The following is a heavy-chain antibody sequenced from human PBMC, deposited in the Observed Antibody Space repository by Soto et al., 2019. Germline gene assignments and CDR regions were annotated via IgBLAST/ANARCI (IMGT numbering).Heavy chain of an antibody. CDR3: ARDSPGRYCSSTSCPRMDV. Sequence: PGGSLRLSCAAPGFTFSSYSMNWVRQAPGKGLEWVSYISNSSSTIYYADSVKGRFTISRDNAKNSLYLQMNSLRDEDTAVYYCARDSPGRYCSSTSCPRMDVWVQGTTVTVSS. CDR2: ISNSSSTI. D-gene: IGHD2-2*01. J-gene: IGHJ6*02. V-gene: IGHV3-48*02. CDR1: GFTFSSYS.